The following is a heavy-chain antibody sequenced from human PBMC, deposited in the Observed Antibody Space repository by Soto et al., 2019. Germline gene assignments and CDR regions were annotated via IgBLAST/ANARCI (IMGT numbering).Heavy chain of an antibody. CDR2: IIPIFVTA. V-gene: IGHV1-69*13. CDR1: GGTFSSYA. D-gene: IGHD5-12*01. CDR3: ASALNVDIVGNYYYGMDX. J-gene: IGHJ6*02. Sequence: SGKFSCKTSGGTFSSYAISWVRQAPGQGLEWMGVIIPIFVTANYAQKFQGRVTITADESTSTAYIELSSLRSEDTAVYYCASALNVDIVGNYYYGMDXWGQVTTFTVS.